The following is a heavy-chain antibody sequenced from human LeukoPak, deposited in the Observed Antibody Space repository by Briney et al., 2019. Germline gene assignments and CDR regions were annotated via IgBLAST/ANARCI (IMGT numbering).Heavy chain of an antibody. Sequence: SETLSLTCSVSGDSISSSNFHWGWIRPSPGKGLEWIGTIDYRGRTFYNPSLNNRVTISADTSRNQLPLKLSSVTATDTAIYYCVRRVNTYGGWFDRWGQGALVTVSS. D-gene: IGHD5-18*01. CDR1: GDSISSSNFH. CDR3: VRRVNTYGGWFDR. CDR2: IDYRGRT. J-gene: IGHJ5*02. V-gene: IGHV4-39*01.